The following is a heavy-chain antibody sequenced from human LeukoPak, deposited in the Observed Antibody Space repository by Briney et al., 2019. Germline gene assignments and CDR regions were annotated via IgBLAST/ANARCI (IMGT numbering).Heavy chain of an antibody. CDR2: ISSSSSYI. J-gene: IGHJ4*02. CDR3: AREDYDFRYGDY. Sequence: GGSLRLSCAASGFTFSSYSMKWVRQAPGKGLEWVSSISSSSSYIYYADSVKGRFTISRDNAKNSLYLQMNSLRAEDTAVYYCAREDYDFRYGDYWGQGTLVTVSS. V-gene: IGHV3-21*01. CDR1: GFTFSSYS. D-gene: IGHD3-3*01.